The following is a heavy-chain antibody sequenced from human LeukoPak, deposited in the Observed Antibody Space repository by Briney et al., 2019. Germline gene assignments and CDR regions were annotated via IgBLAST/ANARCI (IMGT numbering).Heavy chain of an antibody. J-gene: IGHJ4*02. CDR1: GGSISTYY. CDR2: MFYGGAT. Sequence: SETLSLTCIVSGGSISTYYWSWIRQPPRKGLEWIGYMFYGGATHYNPSLKSRVTISADISKHQLPLMVTAVTAADTAVYYCAATMKRDYGDTNLDHWGQGTVVIVSS. V-gene: IGHV4-59*03. CDR3: AATMKRDYGDTNLDH. D-gene: IGHD4-17*01.